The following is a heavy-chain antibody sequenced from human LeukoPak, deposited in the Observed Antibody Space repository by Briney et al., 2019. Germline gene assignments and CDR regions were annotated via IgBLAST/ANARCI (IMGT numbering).Heavy chain of an antibody. CDR2: IWYDGSQE. V-gene: IGHV3-33*01. D-gene: IGHD6-6*01. CDR1: GFTFSNHG. Sequence: PGGSLRLSCAASGFTFSNHGMHWVRQAPGKGLEWVANIWYDGSQEYYADPVKGRFTISRDISKNTLYLQMNSLRAEDTAVYYCARDLAAARLDFRGQGTLVTVSS. CDR3: ARDLAAARLDF. J-gene: IGHJ4*02.